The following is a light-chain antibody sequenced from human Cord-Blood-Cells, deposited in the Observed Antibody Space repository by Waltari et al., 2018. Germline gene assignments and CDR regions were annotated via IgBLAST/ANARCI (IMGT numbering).Light chain of an antibody. Sequence: QSVLTQPPSVSGAPGQRATTPGTGSSPNTGPGYDVHGYQQLPGTAPKLLIYGNSNRPSGVPDRFSGSKSGTSASLAITGLQAEDEADYYCQSYDSSLSGSVFGGGTKLTVL. V-gene: IGLV1-40*01. CDR2: GNS. J-gene: IGLJ2*01. CDR3: QSYDSSLSGSV. CDR1: SPNTGPGYD.